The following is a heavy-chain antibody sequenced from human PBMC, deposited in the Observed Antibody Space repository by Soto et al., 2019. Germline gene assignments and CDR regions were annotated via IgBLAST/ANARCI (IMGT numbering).Heavy chain of an antibody. CDR3: ARPLGGVVAATGWAFDI. CDR2: ISAYNGNT. Sequence: ASVKVSCKASGHTFTSYGISWVRQAPGQGLEWMGWISAYNGNTNYAQKLQGRVTMTTDTSTSTAYMELRSLRSEDTAVYYCARPLGGVVAATGWAFDIWGQGTMVTVSS. V-gene: IGHV1-18*01. J-gene: IGHJ3*02. CDR1: GHTFTSYG. D-gene: IGHD2-15*01.